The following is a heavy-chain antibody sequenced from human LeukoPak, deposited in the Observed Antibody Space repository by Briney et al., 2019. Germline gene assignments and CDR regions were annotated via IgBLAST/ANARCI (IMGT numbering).Heavy chain of an antibody. J-gene: IGHJ4*02. Sequence: SETLSLTCTVSGYSIRSGYYWGWIRQPPGKGLEWIGSIYHSGSTYYNPSLKSRVTISVDTSKNQFSLKLSSVTAADTAVYYCARKRWELRKGDFDYWGQGTLVTVSS. CDR2: IYHSGST. CDR1: GYSIRSGYY. D-gene: IGHD1-26*01. CDR3: ARKRWELRKGDFDY. V-gene: IGHV4-38-2*02.